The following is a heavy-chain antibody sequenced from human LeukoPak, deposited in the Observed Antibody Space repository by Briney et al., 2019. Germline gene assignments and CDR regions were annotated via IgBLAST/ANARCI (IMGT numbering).Heavy chain of an antibody. CDR2: VSGSGGST. D-gene: IGHD1-26*01. J-gene: IGHJ4*02. CDR3: AKPPPRSGSYSPGVY. Sequence: GGSLRLSCAASGFTFSTYAMNWVRQAPGKGLEWVSAVSGSGGSTYYADSVKGRFTISRDNSKNTLYLQMNSLRAEDTAVYYCAKPPPRSGSYSPGVYWGQGTLVTVSS. CDR1: GFTFSTYA. V-gene: IGHV3-23*01.